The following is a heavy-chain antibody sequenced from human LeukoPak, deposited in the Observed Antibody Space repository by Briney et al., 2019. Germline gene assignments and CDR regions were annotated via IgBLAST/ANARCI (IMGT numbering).Heavy chain of an antibody. CDR2: INWNGGST. CDR1: GFTFDDYG. V-gene: IGHV3-20*01. CDR3: ARGVVYTVDSSFDY. Sequence: GGSLRLSCAASGFTFDDYGMSWVRQAPGKGLEWVSGINWNGGSTGYADSVKGRFSISRDNAKNSLYLQMNSLRAEDTALYHCARGVVYTVDSSFDYWGQGTLVTVSS. J-gene: IGHJ4*02. D-gene: IGHD4-23*01.